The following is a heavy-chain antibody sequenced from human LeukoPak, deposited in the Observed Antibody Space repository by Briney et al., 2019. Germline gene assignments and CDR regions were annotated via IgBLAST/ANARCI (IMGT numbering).Heavy chain of an antibody. CDR3: AREAEAFDI. J-gene: IGHJ3*02. V-gene: IGHV3-30-3*01. CDR1: GFTFSRYA. CDR2: ISYDGSNK. Sequence: GGSLRLSCAASGFTFSRYAMHWVRQAPGKGLEWVAVISYDGSNKYYADSVKGRFTISRDNSKNTLYLQMNSLRAEDTTVYYCAREAEAFDIWGQGTMVTVSS.